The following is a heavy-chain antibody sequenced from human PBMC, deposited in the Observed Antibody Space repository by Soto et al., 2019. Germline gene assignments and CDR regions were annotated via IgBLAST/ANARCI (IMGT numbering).Heavy chain of an antibody. CDR3: AKDAVVAATCYYYYYGMDV. V-gene: IGHV3-23*01. CDR1: GFTFSSYA. D-gene: IGHD2-15*01. Sequence: EVQLLESGGGLVQPGGSLRLSCAASGFTFSSYAMSWDRQAPGKGLEWVSAISGSGGSTYYADSVKGRFTISRDNSKNTLYLQMNSLRAEDTAVYYCAKDAVVAATCYYYYYGMDVWGQGTTVTVSS. CDR2: ISGSGGST. J-gene: IGHJ6*02.